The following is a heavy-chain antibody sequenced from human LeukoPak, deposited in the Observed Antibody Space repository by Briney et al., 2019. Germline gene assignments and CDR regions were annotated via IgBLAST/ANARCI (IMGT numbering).Heavy chain of an antibody. D-gene: IGHD5-12*01. V-gene: IGHV3-30*18. CDR1: GFTFSSYG. CDR2: ISYDGSNK. J-gene: IGHJ4*02. Sequence: GGSLRLSCAASGFTFSSYGMHWVRQAPGKGLEWVAVISYDGSNKYHADSVKGRFTISRDNSKNTLYLQMNSLRAEDTAVYYCAKVGRRGYSGYDYFDYWGQRTLLTVSS. CDR3: AKVGRRGYSGYDYFDY.